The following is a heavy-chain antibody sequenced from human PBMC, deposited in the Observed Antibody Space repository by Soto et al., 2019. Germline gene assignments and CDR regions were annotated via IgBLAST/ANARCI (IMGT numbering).Heavy chain of an antibody. CDR3: ARDDVDTAMVSYGMDV. CDR2: IIPIFGTA. CDR1: GGTFSSYA. J-gene: IGHJ6*02. Sequence: QVQLVQSGAEVKKPGSSVKVSCKASGGTFSSYAISWVRQAPGQGLEWMGGIIPIFGTANYAQKFQGRVTITADESTNTAYMELSSLRSEDTAVYYCARDDVDTAMVSYGMDVWGQGTTVTVSS. V-gene: IGHV1-69*12. D-gene: IGHD5-18*01.